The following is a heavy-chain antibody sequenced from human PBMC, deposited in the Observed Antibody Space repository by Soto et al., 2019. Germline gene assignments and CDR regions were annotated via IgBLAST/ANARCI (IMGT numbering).Heavy chain of an antibody. CDR3: AREQSIAARKSLGY. J-gene: IGHJ4*02. V-gene: IGHV1-69*13. CDR2: IIPIFGTA. Sequence: GASVKVSCKASGGTFSSYAISWVRQAPGQGLEWMGGIIPIFGTANYAQKFQGRVTITADESTSTAYMELSSLRSEDTAVYYCAREQSIAARKSLGYWGQGTLVTVSS. D-gene: IGHD6-6*01. CDR1: GGTFSSYA.